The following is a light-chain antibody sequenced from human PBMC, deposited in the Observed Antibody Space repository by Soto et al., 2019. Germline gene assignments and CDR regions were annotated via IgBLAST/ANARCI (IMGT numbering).Light chain of an antibody. CDR2: DAS. V-gene: IGKV1-5*01. CDR3: QQYNSYSRT. Sequence: SPSTVSASLGDRVTITCRASQIISSWLAWYQQKPGKAPKLLIYDASSLESGVPSRFSGSGSGTEFTLTISSLQPDDFATYYCQQYNSYSRTFGQGTKVDIK. J-gene: IGKJ1*01. CDR1: QIISSW.